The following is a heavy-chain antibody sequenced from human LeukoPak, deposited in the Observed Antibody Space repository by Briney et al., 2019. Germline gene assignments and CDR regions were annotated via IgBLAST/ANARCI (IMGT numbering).Heavy chain of an antibody. V-gene: IGHV3-21*01. CDR2: ISSSSSYI. D-gene: IGHD6-19*01. Sequence: KAGGSLRLSCAASGFTFSSYSMNWVRQAPGKGLEWVSSISSSSSYIYYADSVKGRFTISRDNAKNSLYLQMNSLRAEDTAVYYCARVNRGAVEVVVRYFDYWGQGTLVTVSS. J-gene: IGHJ4*02. CDR1: GFTFSSYS. CDR3: ARVNRGAVEVVVRYFDY.